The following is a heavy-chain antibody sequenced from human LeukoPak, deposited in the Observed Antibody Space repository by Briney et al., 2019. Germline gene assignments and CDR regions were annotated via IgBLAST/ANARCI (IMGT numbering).Heavy chain of an antibody. D-gene: IGHD3-22*01. CDR1: GFTFSSYS. J-gene: IGHJ4*02. Sequence: GGSLRLSCAASGFTFSSYSMNWVRQAPGKGLEWVSYISSSSSTIYYADSVKGRFTISRDNAKNSLYLQMNSLRAEDTAVYYCARDGYYYDSSGYFGYWGQGTLVTVSS. CDR3: ARDGYYYDSSGYFGY. V-gene: IGHV3-48*01. CDR2: ISSSSSTI.